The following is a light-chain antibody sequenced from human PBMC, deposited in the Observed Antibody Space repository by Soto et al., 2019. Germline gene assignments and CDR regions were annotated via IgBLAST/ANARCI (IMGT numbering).Light chain of an antibody. V-gene: IGKV3-20*01. Sequence: ELVLTQSPGTLSLSPGERATLSCRASESIDSNFLAWYHQKPGQAPRFLIYHASSRATGFPNRFSGSGSRTDFPLTICRLEPEDFAVYYFQQYGSASPTFGPGPKVYVK. CDR2: HAS. J-gene: IGKJ3*01. CDR1: ESIDSNF. CDR3: QQYGSASPT.